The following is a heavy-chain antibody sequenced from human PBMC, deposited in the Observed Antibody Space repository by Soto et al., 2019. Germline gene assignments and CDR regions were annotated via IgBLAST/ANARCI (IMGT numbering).Heavy chain of an antibody. CDR3: AKDFDSDETSHGPNEY. CDR1: GLSFSSYG. V-gene: IGHV3-23*01. CDR2: ISGSGDAK. J-gene: IGHJ4*02. D-gene: IGHD3-22*01. Sequence: EVHLLESGGGLVQPGESLRLSCVASGLSFSSYGMSWVRQAPGKGLEWASIISGSGDAKYYADSVKGRFTISRDNSKNTMYLQMDCLRAEDTAVYYCAKDFDSDETSHGPNEYWGQGTLVTVSS.